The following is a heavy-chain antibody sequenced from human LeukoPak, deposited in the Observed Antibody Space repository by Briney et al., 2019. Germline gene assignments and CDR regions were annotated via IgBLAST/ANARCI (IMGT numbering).Heavy chain of an antibody. Sequence: GVSLRLSCAASGFTVSDNYMTGVRQAPGKGLERVSSIYSAGATHYAESVKGRFTISRDNSKNTLYLQMNSLRAEDMAVYYCARIEWERLGRAFDIWGQGTMVTVSS. CDR3: ARIEWERLGRAFDI. D-gene: IGHD1-26*01. V-gene: IGHV3-53*01. J-gene: IGHJ3*02. CDR1: GFTVSDNY. CDR2: IYSAGAT.